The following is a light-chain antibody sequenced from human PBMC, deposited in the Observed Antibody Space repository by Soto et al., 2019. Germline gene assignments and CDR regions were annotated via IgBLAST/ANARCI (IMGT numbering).Light chain of an antibody. CDR3: QQYNHWPLT. V-gene: IGKV3-15*01. J-gene: IGKJ4*02. CDR2: AAS. Sequence: EIMMTQAPATLSMSQGERATLSCIGDHSGRSNLAWYQQKPGQAPRLLIYAASTRATGIPARFSGSGSGTEFNLTISSLQSEDFAVYYCQQYNHWPLTFGRGTKVDIK. CDR1: HSGRSN.